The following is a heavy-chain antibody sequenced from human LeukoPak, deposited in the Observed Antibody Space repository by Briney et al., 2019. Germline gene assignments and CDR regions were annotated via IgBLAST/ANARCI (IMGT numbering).Heavy chain of an antibody. CDR2: IYYTGGT. CDR1: GGSMCLYY. CDR3: ARHEISLRGVWVY. J-gene: IGHJ4*02. Sequence: SETLSLTCTVSGGSMCLYYGSWVREPRGRGVEWGGYIYYTGGTSYNTPLRSRVSISIDTSKNQFSLKVTSVTAADTAVYYCARHEISLRGVWVYWGQGSPLTDSS. D-gene: IGHD1-26*01. V-gene: IGHV4-59*08.